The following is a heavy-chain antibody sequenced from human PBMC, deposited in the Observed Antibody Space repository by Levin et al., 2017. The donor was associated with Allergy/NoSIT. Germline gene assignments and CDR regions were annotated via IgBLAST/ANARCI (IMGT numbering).Heavy chain of an antibody. CDR1: GYTFTGYY. D-gene: IGHD3-10*01. Sequence: ASVKVSCKASGYTFTGYYMHWVRQAPGQGLEWMGWINPNSGGTNYAQKFQGRVTMTRDTSISTAYMELSRLRSDDTAVYYCARGARLDVLLWFGELYIDYWGQGTLVTVSS. CDR3: ARGARLDVLLWFGELYIDY. CDR2: INPNSGGT. V-gene: IGHV1-2*02. J-gene: IGHJ4*02.